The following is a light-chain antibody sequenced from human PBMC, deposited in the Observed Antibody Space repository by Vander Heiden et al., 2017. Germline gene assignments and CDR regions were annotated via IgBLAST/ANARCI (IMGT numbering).Light chain of an antibody. V-gene: IGKV2-28*01. CDR1: QSLLHSNGYNY. J-gene: IGKJ3*01. Sequence: EIVMTQSPLSLPVTPGEPASISCRSSQSLLHSNGYNYLDWYLQKPGQSPQLLIYLGSNRASGVPDRFSGSGSGTDFTLKISRVEAEDVGVYYCMQALQTHLFTFGHGTKVDIK. CDR2: LGS. CDR3: MQALQTHLFT.